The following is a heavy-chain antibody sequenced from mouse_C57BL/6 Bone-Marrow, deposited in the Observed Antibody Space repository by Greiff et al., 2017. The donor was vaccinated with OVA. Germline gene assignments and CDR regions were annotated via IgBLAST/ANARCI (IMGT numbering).Heavy chain of an antibody. CDR1: GYTFTEYT. J-gene: IGHJ1*03. V-gene: IGHV1-62-2*01. CDR2: FYPGSGSI. CDR3: ARHETGYYYGSSYWYFDV. D-gene: IGHD1-1*01. Sequence: VQLKESGAELVKPGASVKLSCKASGYTFTEYTIHWVKQRSGQGLEWIGWFYPGSGSIKYNEKFKDKATLTADKSSSTVYMELSRLTSEDSAVYFCARHETGYYYGSSYWYFDVGGTGTTVTVSS.